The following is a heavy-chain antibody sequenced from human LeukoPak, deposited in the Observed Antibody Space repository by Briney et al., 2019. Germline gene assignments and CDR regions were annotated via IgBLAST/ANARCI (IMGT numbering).Heavy chain of an antibody. V-gene: IGHV3-7*01. Sequence: GGSLRLSCAASGFTFSSYTLHWVRQAPGKGLEWVANIKQDGSEKYYVDSVKGRFTISRDNAKNSLYLQMNSLRAEDTAVYYCARDRFAAGTYYFDYWGQGTLVTVSS. CDR2: IKQDGSEK. J-gene: IGHJ4*02. CDR3: ARDRFAAGTYYFDY. D-gene: IGHD6-13*01. CDR1: GFTFSSYT.